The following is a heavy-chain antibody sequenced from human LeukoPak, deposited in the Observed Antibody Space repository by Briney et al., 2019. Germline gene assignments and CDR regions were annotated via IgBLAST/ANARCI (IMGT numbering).Heavy chain of an antibody. CDR1: GGSISNYY. V-gene: IGHV4-59*08. CDR2: INYSGNT. J-gene: IGHJ1*01. D-gene: IGHD3-22*01. Sequence: PSETLSLTCTVSGGSISNYYWSWIRQPPGKGLEWIAYINYSGNTNYNPSLKRRVTISVDTSKNQIYLKLSSVTAADTAVYYCARGVSYYDSSGYYNEYFQHWGQGTLVTVSS. CDR3: ARGVSYYDSSGYYNEYFQH.